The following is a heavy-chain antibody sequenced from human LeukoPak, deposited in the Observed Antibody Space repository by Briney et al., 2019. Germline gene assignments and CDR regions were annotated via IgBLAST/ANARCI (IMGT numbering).Heavy chain of an antibody. Sequence: GESLQISCKASGYSFTNYWIGWARPMPGKGLEWVGIIYPSDSDIKYSPSFQGQVTISADKSISTAYLQWSSLKASDTAMYYCARQGYGTRWYLYWGQGTLVTVSS. D-gene: IGHD6-13*01. CDR2: IYPSDSDI. CDR3: ARQGYGTRWYLY. CDR1: GYSFTNYW. J-gene: IGHJ4*02. V-gene: IGHV5-51*01.